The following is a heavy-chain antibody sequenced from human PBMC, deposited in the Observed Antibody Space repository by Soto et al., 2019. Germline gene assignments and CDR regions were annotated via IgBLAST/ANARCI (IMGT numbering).Heavy chain of an antibody. V-gene: IGHV1-46*01. Sequence: ASVKVSCKPSGYPFTSYYMHCVRQAPGQGLEWMGIINPSGGSTLYAQKFPVRVTMTRHTSTTTGDMELSSLRSEDTAVYYCARERWLRHRSYVFGYWTQGTPVTVSS. CDR2: INPSGGST. J-gene: IGHJ4*02. D-gene: IGHD3-16*01. CDR3: ARERWLRHRSYVFGY. CDR1: GYPFTSYY.